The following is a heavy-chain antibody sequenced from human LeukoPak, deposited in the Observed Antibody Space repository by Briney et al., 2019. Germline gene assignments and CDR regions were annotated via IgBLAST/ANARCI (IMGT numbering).Heavy chain of an antibody. Sequence: SETLSLTCTVSGGSISSSSYYWGWIRQPPGKGLEWIGSIYYSGSTYYNPSLKSRVTISVDTSKNQFSLKLSSVTAADTAVYYCASTGGELERPGDAFDIWGQGTMVTVSS. V-gene: IGHV4-39*07. J-gene: IGHJ3*02. D-gene: IGHD1-1*01. CDR1: GGSISSSSYY. CDR3: ASTGGELERPGDAFDI. CDR2: IYYSGST.